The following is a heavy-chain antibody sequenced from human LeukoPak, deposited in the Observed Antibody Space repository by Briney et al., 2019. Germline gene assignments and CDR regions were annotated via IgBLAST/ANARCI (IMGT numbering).Heavy chain of an antibody. CDR3: ARDFHDYFP. Sequence: PGGSLRLFCGASGFPFHSLNLKWVPQAPGKGLEWVSSISSSSSYIYYADSVKGRFTISRDNAKNSLYLQMNSLRAEDTAVYYCARDFHDYFPWGQGTLVTVSS. J-gene: IGHJ5*02. CDR2: ISSSSSYI. D-gene: IGHD3-16*01. V-gene: IGHV3-21*01. CDR1: GFPFHSLN.